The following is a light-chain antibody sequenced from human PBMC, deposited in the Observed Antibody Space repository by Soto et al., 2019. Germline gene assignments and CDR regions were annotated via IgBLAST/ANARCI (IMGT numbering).Light chain of an antibody. Sequence: DIQMTQSPSSLSASVGDRVTITCRASQSISSYLNWYQQKPGKAPKLLIYAASSLHSGVPSRFSGSGSGTDFTLAISSLQPEDFATYYCQQSYSTLTFGPGTKVDIK. CDR3: QQSYSTLT. CDR1: QSISSY. V-gene: IGKV1-39*01. CDR2: AAS. J-gene: IGKJ3*01.